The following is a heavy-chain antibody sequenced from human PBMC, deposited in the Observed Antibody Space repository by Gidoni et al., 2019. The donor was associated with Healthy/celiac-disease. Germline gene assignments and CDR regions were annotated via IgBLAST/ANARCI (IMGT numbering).Heavy chain of an antibody. CDR2: IYYSGST. CDR1: GGSISSSSYY. Sequence: QLQLQESGPGLVKPSETLSLTCTVSGGSISSSSYYWGWIRQPPGKGLEWIGSIYYSGSTYYNPSLKRRVTISVDTSKNQFSLKLSSVTAADTAVYYCARRKAYCGGDCYSRHDAFDIWGQGTMVTVSS. J-gene: IGHJ3*02. D-gene: IGHD2-21*01. CDR3: ARRKAYCGGDCYSRHDAFDI. V-gene: IGHV4-39*01.